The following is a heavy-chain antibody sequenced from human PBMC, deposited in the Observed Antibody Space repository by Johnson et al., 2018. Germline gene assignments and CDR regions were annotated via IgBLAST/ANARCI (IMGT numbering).Heavy chain of an antibody. D-gene: IGHD3-16*01. Sequence: VQLVESGGGLVQPGRSLRLSCAASGFTLDGYAIHWVRQGPGKGLEWVLGISWNSGSIAYADSVKGRFTISRDNAKNTLYLQMNSLRAEDTAFYYFAKDSYSYASGGFVIWGQGTMVTVSS. CDR1: GFTLDGYA. CDR3: AKDSYSYASGGFVI. CDR2: ISWNSGSI. J-gene: IGHJ3*02. V-gene: IGHV3-9*01.